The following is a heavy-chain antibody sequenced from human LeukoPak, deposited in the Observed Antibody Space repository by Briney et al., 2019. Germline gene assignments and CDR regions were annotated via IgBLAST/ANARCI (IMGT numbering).Heavy chain of an antibody. CDR3: ARTRRAVAGTWIFDY. CDR2: INPSGGST. CDR1: GYTFTSYY. D-gene: IGHD6-19*01. Sequence: ASVKVSCKASGYTFTSYYMHWVRQAPGQGLEWMGIINPSGGSTSYAQKFQGRVTMTRDTSTSTVYMELSSLRSEDTAVYYCARTRRAVAGTWIFDYWGQGTLVTVSS. V-gene: IGHV1-46*01. J-gene: IGHJ4*02.